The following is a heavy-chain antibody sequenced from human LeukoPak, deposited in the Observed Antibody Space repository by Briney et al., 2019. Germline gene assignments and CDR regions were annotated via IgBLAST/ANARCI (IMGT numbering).Heavy chain of an antibody. V-gene: IGHV4-34*01. Sequence: SETLSLTCAVYGGSFSGYYWSWVRQPPGKGLGWIGEINDSGNTNYNPSPKSRVTISVDTSKKQFSLKLSSVTAADTAVYYCASRISPPIAAGEDYWGQGTLVTVSS. CDR3: ASRISPPIAAGEDY. D-gene: IGHD6-13*01. CDR1: GGSFSGYY. CDR2: INDSGNT. J-gene: IGHJ4*02.